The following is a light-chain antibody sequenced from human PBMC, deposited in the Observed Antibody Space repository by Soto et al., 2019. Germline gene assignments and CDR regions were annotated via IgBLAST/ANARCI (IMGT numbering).Light chain of an antibody. Sequence: QSALTQPASVSGSPGQSITISCTGTSSDIGGYNSVSWYQHHPGKAPKLMIYDVSNRPSGVSNRFSGSKSGNTASLTISGLQAEDEADYYCSSYTSSGTLVFGGGTKLTVL. CDR2: DVS. CDR1: SSDIGGYNS. V-gene: IGLV2-14*03. CDR3: SSYTSSGTLV. J-gene: IGLJ2*01.